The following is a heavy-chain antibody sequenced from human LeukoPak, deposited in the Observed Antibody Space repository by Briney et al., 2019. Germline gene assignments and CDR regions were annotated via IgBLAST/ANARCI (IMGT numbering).Heavy chain of an antibody. D-gene: IGHD3-22*01. CDR1: GFTFSDYY. Sequence: GESPRLSCAASGFTFSDYYMTWIRQAPGKGLEWISYISTSAGTIYYADSVKGRFTISRDNAKDSLYLQMNSLRAEDTAVYYCARDAIDSSGFDFDYWGQGTLVTVSS. CDR3: ARDAIDSSGFDFDY. J-gene: IGHJ4*02. V-gene: IGHV3-11*01. CDR2: ISTSAGTI.